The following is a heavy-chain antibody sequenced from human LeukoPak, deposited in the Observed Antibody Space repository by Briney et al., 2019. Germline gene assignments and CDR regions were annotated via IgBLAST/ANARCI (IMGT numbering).Heavy chain of an antibody. J-gene: IGHJ3*02. CDR3: ARDSPFEWDVFGDSFDI. V-gene: IGHV4-59*11. CDR1: GGSISSHY. CDR2: MHYRGNT. D-gene: IGHD1-26*01. Sequence: SETLSLTCTVSGGSISSHYWSWIRQSPGKRLEWIGFMHYRGNTNSNPSLRSRVTISMDTSKNQFSLKMSSVTAADTAVYYCARDSPFEWDVFGDSFDIWGQGTVVTVSS.